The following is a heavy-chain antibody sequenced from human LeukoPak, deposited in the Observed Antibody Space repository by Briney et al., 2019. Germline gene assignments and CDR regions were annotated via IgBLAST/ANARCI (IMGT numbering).Heavy chain of an antibody. V-gene: IGHV3-7*01. CDR2: IKQDGSEK. D-gene: IGHD6-19*01. Sequence: GGSLRLSCAASGFTFSSYGMHWVRQAPGKGLEWVANIKQDGSEKYYGDSVKGRCTISRDNAKNSLYLQMNNLRAEDTAVYYCAREGSDWNYYYYMDVWGKGTTVTISS. CDR3: AREGSDWNYYYYMDV. J-gene: IGHJ6*03. CDR1: GFTFSSYG.